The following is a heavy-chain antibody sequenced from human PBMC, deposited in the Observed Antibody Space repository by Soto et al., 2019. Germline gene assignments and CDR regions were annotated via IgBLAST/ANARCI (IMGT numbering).Heavy chain of an antibody. V-gene: IGHV1-3*01. CDR3: ARDQIDGMDV. J-gene: IGHJ6*02. D-gene: IGHD3-22*01. Sequence: ASVKVSCKASGNTVPNYAIHWVRQAPGQRLEWMGWINAGNGNTKYSQKFQGRVTITRDTSASTAYMELSSLRSEGTAVYYCARDQIDGMDVWGQGTTVTVSS. CDR2: INAGNGNT. CDR1: GNTVPNYA.